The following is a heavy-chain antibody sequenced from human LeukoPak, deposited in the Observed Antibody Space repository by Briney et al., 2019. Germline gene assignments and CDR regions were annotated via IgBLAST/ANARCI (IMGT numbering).Heavy chain of an antibody. D-gene: IGHD4-17*01. CDR3: ALYGDPTKFDY. V-gene: IGHV5-51*01. CDR1: GYRFTSYW. Sequence: GESLKISCKGSGYRFTSYWIGWVRPMPGKGLEWMGIIYPGDSDTRYSPSFQGQVTISADKSISTAYLQWSSLKASDTAMYYFALYGDPTKFDYWGQGTLVTVSS. J-gene: IGHJ4*02. CDR2: IYPGDSDT.